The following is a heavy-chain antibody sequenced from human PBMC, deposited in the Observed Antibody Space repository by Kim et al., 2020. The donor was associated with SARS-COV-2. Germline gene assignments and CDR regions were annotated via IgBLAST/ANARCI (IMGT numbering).Heavy chain of an antibody. Sequence: GESLKISCKGSGYSFTSYWIGWVRQMPGKGLEWMGIIYPGDSDTRYSPSFQGQVTISADKSISTAYLQWSSLKASDTAMYYCARRTGRDGYKNNWFDPWGQGTLVTVSS. CDR3: ARRTGRDGYKNNWFDP. CDR1: GYSFTSYW. CDR2: IYPGDSDT. J-gene: IGHJ5*02. V-gene: IGHV5-51*01. D-gene: IGHD1-1*01.